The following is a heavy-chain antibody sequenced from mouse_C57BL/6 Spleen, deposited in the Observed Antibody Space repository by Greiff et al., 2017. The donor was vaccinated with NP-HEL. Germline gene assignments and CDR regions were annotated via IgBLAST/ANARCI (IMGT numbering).Heavy chain of an antibody. D-gene: IGHD2-4*01. Sequence: EVKLMESGGGLVKPGGSLKLSCAASGFTFSDYGMHWVRQAPEKGLEWVAYISSGSSTIYYADTVKGRFTISRDNAMNTLFLQMTSLRSEDTAMYYCARGYDYPHYYAMDYWGQGTSVTVSS. V-gene: IGHV5-17*01. CDR1: GFTFSDYG. CDR2: ISSGSSTI. CDR3: ARGYDYPHYYAMDY. J-gene: IGHJ4*01.